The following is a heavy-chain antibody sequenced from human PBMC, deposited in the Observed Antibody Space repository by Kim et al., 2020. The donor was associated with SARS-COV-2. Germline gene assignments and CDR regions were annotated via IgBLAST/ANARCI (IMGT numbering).Heavy chain of an antibody. J-gene: IGHJ4*02. CDR3: ASWYDSGIITVVY. CDR2: IIPIFGTA. V-gene: IGHV1-69*13. D-gene: IGHD3-10*01. Sequence: SVKVSCKASGGTFSSYAISWVRQAPGQGLEWMGGIIPIFGTANYAQKFQGRVTITADESTSTAYMELSSLRSEDTAVYYCASWYDSGIITVVYWGQGTLVTVSS. CDR1: GGTFSSYA.